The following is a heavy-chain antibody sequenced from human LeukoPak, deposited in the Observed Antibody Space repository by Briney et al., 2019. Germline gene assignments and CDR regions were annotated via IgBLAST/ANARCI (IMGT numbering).Heavy chain of an antibody. D-gene: IGHD4-23*01. J-gene: IGHJ4*02. CDR2: ISGSGGST. CDR1: GFTFSSYA. Sequence: AGGSLRLSCAASGFTFSSYAMSWVRQAPGKGLEWVSAISGSGGSTYYADSVKGRFTISRDNSKNTLSLQMDSLRVEDTALYYCAKDWTTVVTPKGYYFDSWGQGTLVTVSS. CDR3: AKDWTTVVTPKGYYFDS. V-gene: IGHV3-23*01.